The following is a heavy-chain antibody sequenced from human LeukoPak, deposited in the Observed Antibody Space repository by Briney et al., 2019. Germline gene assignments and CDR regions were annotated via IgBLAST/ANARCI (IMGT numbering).Heavy chain of an antibody. D-gene: IGHD3-10*01. CDR2: INPNSGGT. J-gene: IGHJ5*02. CDR1: GYTFTGYY. Sequence: ASVKVSCKASGYTFTGYYMHWVRQAPGQGLEWMGWINPNSGGTNYAQKFQGRVTMTRDTSISTAYMELSRLRSDDTAVYYCARWAGSGSYYNWEPQEWFDPWGQGTLVTVSS. V-gene: IGHV1-2*02. CDR3: ARWAGSGSYYNWEPQEWFDP.